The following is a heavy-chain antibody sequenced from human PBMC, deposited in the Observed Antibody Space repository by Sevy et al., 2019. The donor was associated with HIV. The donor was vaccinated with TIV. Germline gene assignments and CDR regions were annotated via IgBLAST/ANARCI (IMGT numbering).Heavy chain of an antibody. D-gene: IGHD2-2*01. CDR2: ISGSGDST. CDR3: ARDVRWYCSSTSCYVFDY. Sequence: GGSLRLSCAASGFTFTTYAMSWVRQAPGKGLEWVSAISGSGDSTYYADSVKGRFTVSRDNSKNTLYLQMNSLRAEDTAVYYCARDVRWYCSSTSCYVFDYWGQGTLVTVSS. V-gene: IGHV3-23*01. CDR1: GFTFTTYA. J-gene: IGHJ4*02.